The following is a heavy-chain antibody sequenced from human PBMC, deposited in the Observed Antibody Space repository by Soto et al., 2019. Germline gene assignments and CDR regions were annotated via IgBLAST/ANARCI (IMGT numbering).Heavy chain of an antibody. V-gene: IGHV1-69*01. CDR3: ARLTFGGVTGQQPDDY. CDR1: GGTFSSYA. CDR2: IIPIFGTA. Sequence: QVQLVQSGAEVKKPGSSVKVSCKASGGTFSSYAISWVRQAPGQGLEWMGGIIPIFGTANYAQKFQGRVTITADESTSTAYMEQSSLRSEDTAVYYCARLTFGGVTGQQPDDYWGQGTLVTVSS. J-gene: IGHJ4*02. D-gene: IGHD3-16*01.